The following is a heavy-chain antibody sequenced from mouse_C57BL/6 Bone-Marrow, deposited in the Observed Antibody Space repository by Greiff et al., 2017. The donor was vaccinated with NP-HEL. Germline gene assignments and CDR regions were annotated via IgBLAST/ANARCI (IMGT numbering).Heavy chain of an antibody. CDR2: IYPRSGNT. V-gene: IGHV1-81*01. CDR3: AMLRPEYYYAMDY. CDR1: GYTFTSYG. Sequence: QVQLQQSGAELARPGASVKLSCKASGYTFTSYGISWVKQRTGQGLEWIGEIYPRSGNTYYNEKFKGKATLTADKSSSTAYMELRSLTSEDSAVYFCAMLRPEYYYAMDYWGQGTSVTVSS. D-gene: IGHD3-2*02. J-gene: IGHJ4*01.